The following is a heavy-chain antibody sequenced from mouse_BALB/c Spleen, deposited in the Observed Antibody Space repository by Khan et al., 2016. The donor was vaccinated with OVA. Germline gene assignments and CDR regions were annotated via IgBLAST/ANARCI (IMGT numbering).Heavy chain of an antibody. D-gene: IGHD2-1*01. CDR2: INPTNIYT. V-gene: IGHV1-4*01. Sequence: QVQLKESGAELARPGASVKMSCKASGYTFTSYTIHWVKQRPGQGLEWIGYINPTNIYTNYNQKFRDKATLTADKSYRTDYMQMSSMKSGDSAFYYCSRVGPYHRNFGSWFAYWGQGTLVTVSA. CDR3: SRVGPYHRNFGSWFAY. J-gene: IGHJ3*01. CDR1: GYTFTSYT.